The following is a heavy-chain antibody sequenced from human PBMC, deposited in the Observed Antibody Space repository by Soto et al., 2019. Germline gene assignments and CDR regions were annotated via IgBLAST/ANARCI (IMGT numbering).Heavy chain of an antibody. CDR2: IDPSDSQT. D-gene: IGHD3-22*01. CDR1: GYSFTTFWIGHW. J-gene: IGHJ4*02. V-gene: IGHV5-10-1*01. Sequence: GESLKISCEGSGYSFTTFWIGHWIGWVRQMPDKGLEWMGRIDPSDSQTYYSPSFRGHVTISATKSITTVFLQWSSLRASDTAMYDCARQIYDSDTGPNFQYYFDSWGQGTPVTVSS. CDR3: ARQIYDSDTGPNFQYYFDS.